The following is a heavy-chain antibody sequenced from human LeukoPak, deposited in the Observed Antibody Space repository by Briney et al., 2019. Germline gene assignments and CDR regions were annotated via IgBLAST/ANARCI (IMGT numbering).Heavy chain of an antibody. D-gene: IGHD3-9*01. CDR3: ARDTLTGSLDY. J-gene: IGHJ4*02. CDR2: IYYSGST. CDR1: GGSISSSSYY. Sequence: SETLSLTCTVSGGSISSSSYYWGWIRQPPGKGLEWIGSIYYSGSTYYNPSLKSRVTISVDTSKNQFSLKLSSVTAADTAVYYCARDTLTGSLDYWGQGTLVTVSS. V-gene: IGHV4-39*07.